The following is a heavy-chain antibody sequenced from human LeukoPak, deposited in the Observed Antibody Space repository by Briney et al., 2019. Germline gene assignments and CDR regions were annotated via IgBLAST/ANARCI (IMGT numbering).Heavy chain of an antibody. CDR3: ASEGGYKGPFDY. V-gene: IGHV3-43*01. CDR2: INWDGSGT. J-gene: IGHJ4*02. Sequence: GGSLRLSCAASGFVFDDYSMHWVRQTAGKGLEWISAINWDGSGTYYAESLKGRFTISRDNGDSTLYLQMNNLRTDDTALYYCASEGGYKGPFDYWGRGTLVTVSS. CDR1: GFVFDDYS. D-gene: IGHD3-22*01.